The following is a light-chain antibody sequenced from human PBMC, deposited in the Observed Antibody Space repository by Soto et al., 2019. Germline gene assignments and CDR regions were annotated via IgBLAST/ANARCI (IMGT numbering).Light chain of an antibody. CDR2: DAS. V-gene: IGKV3-11*01. CDR1: QSVSSY. Sequence: EIVLPQSPATLSLSPGERATLSCRASQSVSSYLAWYQQNPGQAPRLLIYDASNRATGIPARFSGSGSGTVFTLTISSLEPEDFAVYYCQQRSNLPPYTFGQGTKLEIK. CDR3: QQRSNLPPYT. J-gene: IGKJ2*01.